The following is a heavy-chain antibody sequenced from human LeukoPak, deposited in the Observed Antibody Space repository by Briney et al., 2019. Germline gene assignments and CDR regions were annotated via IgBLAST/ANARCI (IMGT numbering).Heavy chain of an antibody. D-gene: IGHD3-9*01. V-gene: IGHV3-30*02. CDR2: IQKDGSYE. CDR1: GFTFSTYG. Sequence: PGASLRLSCAASGFTFSTYGMDWVRQAPGQGLEWVAFIQKDGSYEYYADSAKGRFTISRDNSKNTLYLEMNNLRTEDTAVYYCAKDQGTTGSYDYWGQGTLVTVSS. J-gene: IGHJ4*02. CDR3: AKDQGTTGSYDY.